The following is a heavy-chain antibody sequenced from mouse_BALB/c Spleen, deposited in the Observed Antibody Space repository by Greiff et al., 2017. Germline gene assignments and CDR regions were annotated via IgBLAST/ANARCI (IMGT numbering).Heavy chain of an antibody. D-gene: IGHD1-1*01. V-gene: IGHV1-69*01. Sequence: QVQLQQPGAELVMPGASVKMSCKASGYTFTDYWMHWVKQRPGQGLEWIGAIDTSDSYTSYNQKFKGKATLTVDESSSTAYMQLSSLTSEDSAVYYCARSYYYGSSWYFDVWGAGTTVTVSS. J-gene: IGHJ1*01. CDR2: IDTSDSYT. CDR3: ARSYYYGSSWYFDV. CDR1: GYTFTDYW.